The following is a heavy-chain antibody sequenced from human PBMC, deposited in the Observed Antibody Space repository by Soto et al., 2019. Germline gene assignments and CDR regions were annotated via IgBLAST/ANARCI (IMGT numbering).Heavy chain of an antibody. V-gene: IGHV4-59*01. Sequence: SETLSLTCTVSGGSISPFYWSWVRQPPGKGLEWIGYLYYSDNTNYKPSLKSRVTISVDASKNQVSLRLTSVTAADTAVYYCARVGGVAARSFDYWGQGTVVTVSS. CDR1: GGSISPFY. J-gene: IGHJ4*02. CDR3: ARVGGVAARSFDY. D-gene: IGHD3-16*01. CDR2: LYYSDNT.